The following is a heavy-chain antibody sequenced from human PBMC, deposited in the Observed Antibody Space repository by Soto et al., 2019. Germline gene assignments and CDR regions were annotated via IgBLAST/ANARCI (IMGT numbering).Heavy chain of an antibody. D-gene: IGHD2-21*02. Sequence: EVQLVESGGGLVKPGGSLRLSCAASGFTFSSYTMKWVRQAPGKGLEWFASISSSYYIKYADSVKGRFTISRDNAKNSLYLQMTSLRAEDTAVYYCARGDVVVLTATSNFDYWGQGTLVTVSS. CDR2: ISSSYYI. J-gene: IGHJ4*02. CDR1: GFTFSSYT. CDR3: ARGDVVVLTATSNFDY. V-gene: IGHV3-21*01.